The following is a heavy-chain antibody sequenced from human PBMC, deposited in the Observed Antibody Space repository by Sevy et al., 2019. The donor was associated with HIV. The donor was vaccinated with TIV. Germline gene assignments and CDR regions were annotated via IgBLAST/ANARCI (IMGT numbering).Heavy chain of an antibody. CDR2: IYYNRRT. Sequence: SETLSLTCAVSGGSISRNTYYWAWIRQPPGKGLEWIGSIYYNRRTDYDPSLKSRVAVSLDTSNNQFSLKLSSVTPADTAVYYCAGTPWNPPWSGFAFYFDYWGQGTPVTVSS. D-gene: IGHD3-10*01. CDR3: AGTPWNPPWSGFAFYFDY. J-gene: IGHJ4*02. CDR1: GGSISRNTYY. V-gene: IGHV4-39*01.